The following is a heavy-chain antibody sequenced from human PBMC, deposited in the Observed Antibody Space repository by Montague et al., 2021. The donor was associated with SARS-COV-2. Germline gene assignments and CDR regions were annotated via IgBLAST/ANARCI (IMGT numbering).Heavy chain of an antibody. CDR2: VYNSGTA. V-gene: IGHV4-59*01. CDR1: RGSISTYY. J-gene: IGHJ5*02. Sequence: SETLSLTCTVSRGSISTYYWSWIRQPPGRGLEWIGYVYNSGTAIYNPSLHGRVTISVDTSKSQFSLQLSSVSAADTAIYYCVRGAFRGPYNWFDPWGQGTLVAVSS. CDR3: VRGAFRGPYNWFDP. D-gene: IGHD3-16*01.